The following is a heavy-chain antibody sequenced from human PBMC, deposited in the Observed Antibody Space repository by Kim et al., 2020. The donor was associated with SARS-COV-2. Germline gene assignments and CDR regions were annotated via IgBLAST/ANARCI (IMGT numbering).Heavy chain of an antibody. CDR3: SLVVADTYYFGY. Sequence: ASVKVSCKASGYTFSNYYMHWVRQAPGQGLEWMGVINPSGGRTTYAQKFQGRVTMTRDMSTSTVYMELSSLRSEDTAVYYCSLVVADTYYFGYWGQGTLV. J-gene: IGHJ4*02. D-gene: IGHD2-15*01. V-gene: IGHV1-46*01. CDR1: GYTFSNYY. CDR2: INPSGGRT.